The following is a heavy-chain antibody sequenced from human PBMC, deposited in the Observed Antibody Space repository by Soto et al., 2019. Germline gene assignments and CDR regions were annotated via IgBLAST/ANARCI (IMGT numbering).Heavy chain of an antibody. V-gene: IGHV3-30*18. Sequence: GGSLRLSCAASGFTFSSYGMHWVRQAPGKGLEWVAVISYDGSNKYYADSVKGRFTISRDNSKNTLYLQMNSLRAEDTAVYYCAKDLIIAVAGTFDYWGQGTLVTVSS. CDR3: AKDLIIAVAGTFDY. J-gene: IGHJ4*02. D-gene: IGHD6-19*01. CDR1: GFTFSSYG. CDR2: ISYDGSNK.